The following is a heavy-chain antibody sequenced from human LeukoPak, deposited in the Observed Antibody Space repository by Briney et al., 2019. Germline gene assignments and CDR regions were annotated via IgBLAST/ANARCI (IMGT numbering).Heavy chain of an antibody. Sequence: QPGGSLRLSCAASGFTFSTRSMNWVRQAPGKGLEWVSYISSSSDIIHYADFVKGRFSISRDNAKNSLYLQMNSLRAEDTAVYYCARILSEQGYWGQGTLVTVSS. CDR2: ISSSSDII. CDR1: GFTFSTRS. D-gene: IGHD3-9*01. J-gene: IGHJ4*02. V-gene: IGHV3-48*04. CDR3: ARILSEQGY.